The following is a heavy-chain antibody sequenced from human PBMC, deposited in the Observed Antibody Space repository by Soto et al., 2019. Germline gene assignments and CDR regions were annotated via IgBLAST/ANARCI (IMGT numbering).Heavy chain of an antibody. J-gene: IGHJ4*02. V-gene: IGHV4-31*03. Sequence: SETLSLTCSVSGGSISTVGHYWTWIRQPPGKGLEWIGSVYHTGSTYYSKSLRSRLTMSVDTSKSQFSLRLSSVTAADTAVYYCARATGTLRSRNCDYWGQGSLVTVSS. CDR3: ARATGTLRSRNCDY. CDR2: VYHTGST. D-gene: IGHD1-1*01. CDR1: GGSISTVGHY.